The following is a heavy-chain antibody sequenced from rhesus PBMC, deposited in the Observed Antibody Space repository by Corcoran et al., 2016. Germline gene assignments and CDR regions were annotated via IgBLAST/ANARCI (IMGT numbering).Heavy chain of an antibody. J-gene: IGHJ4*01. CDR3: ARGRYGSLFDY. CDR1: GGSFSSYW. CDR2: ICGSSGST. V-gene: IGHV4-160*01. D-gene: IGHD4-29*01. Sequence: QVQLQESGPGLVKPSETLSLTCAGSGGSFSSYWWGWSRPPPGKGLEWIGSICGSSGSTEYNPSLKSRATISRDTSKNQFSLKLSSVTAADTAVYYCARGRYGSLFDYWGQGVLVTVSS.